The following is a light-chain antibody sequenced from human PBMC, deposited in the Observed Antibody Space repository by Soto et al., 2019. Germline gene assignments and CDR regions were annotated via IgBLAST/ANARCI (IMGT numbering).Light chain of an antibody. CDR2: DAS. CDR1: QSVTSNY. Sequence: EMVLTQSPGTLSLSPVERATLSCRASQSVTSNYLAWYQQRPGQAPRLLIYDASSRATGVPDRFSGTGSETDFTLTISRLEPEDFAVYYCQQYDNSPITFGQGTRLE. V-gene: IGKV3-20*01. J-gene: IGKJ5*01. CDR3: QQYDNSPIT.